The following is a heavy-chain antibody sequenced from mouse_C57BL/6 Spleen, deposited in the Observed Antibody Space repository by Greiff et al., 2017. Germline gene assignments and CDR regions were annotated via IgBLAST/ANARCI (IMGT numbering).Heavy chain of an antibody. J-gene: IGHJ1*03. D-gene: IGHD1-1*01. CDR1: GYTFTSYW. CDR2: IHPNSGST. CDR3: ARSHITTVVDWYFDV. Sequence: VQLQQPGAELVKPGASVKLSCKASGYTFTSYWMHWVKQRPGQGLEWIGMIHPNSGSTNYNEKFKSKATLTVDKSSSTAYMQLSSLTSEDSAVYYCARSHITTVVDWYFDVWGTGTTVTVSS. V-gene: IGHV1-64*01.